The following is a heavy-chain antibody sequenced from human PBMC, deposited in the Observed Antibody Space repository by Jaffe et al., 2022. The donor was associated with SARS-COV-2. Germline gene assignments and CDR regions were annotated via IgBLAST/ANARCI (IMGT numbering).Heavy chain of an antibody. CDR1: GFTFDDYA. Sequence: EVQLVESGGGLVQPGRSLRLSCAASGFTFDDYAMHWVRQAPGKGLEWVSGISWNSGSIGYADSVKGRFTISRDNAKNSLYLQMNSLRAEDTALYYCAKASMTTVTTETWFDPWGQGTLVTVSS. CDR3: AKASMTTVTTETWFDP. V-gene: IGHV3-9*01. CDR2: ISWNSGSI. J-gene: IGHJ5*02. D-gene: IGHD4-17*01.